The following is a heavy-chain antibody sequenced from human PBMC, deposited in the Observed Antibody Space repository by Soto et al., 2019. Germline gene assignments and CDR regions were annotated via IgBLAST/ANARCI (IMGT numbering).Heavy chain of an antibody. CDR1: GGSISSSSYY. CDR3: ARAGSGGSCYSGGDCYSLDY. CDR2: IYYSGST. V-gene: IGHV4-30-4*01. D-gene: IGHD2-15*01. Sequence: CTVSGGSISSSSYYWSWIRQPPGKGLEWIGYIYYSGSTYYNPSLKSRVTISVDTSKNQFSLKLSSVTAADTAVYYCARAGSGGSCYSGGDCYSLDYWGQGTLVTVSS. J-gene: IGHJ4*02.